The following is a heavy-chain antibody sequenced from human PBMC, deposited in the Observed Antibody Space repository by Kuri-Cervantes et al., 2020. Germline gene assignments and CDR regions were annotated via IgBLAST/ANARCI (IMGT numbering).Heavy chain of an antibody. J-gene: IGHJ3*02. CDR3: ARVRNPLGDAFDI. CDR1: GYTLTELS. Sequence: SCKVSGYTLTELSMHWVRQAPGKGLEWVAVISIDGSHKYYGDSVKGRFTISRGNSKNTLYLQMNSLRAEDTAVYYCARVRNPLGDAFDIWGQGTMVTVSS. V-gene: IGHV3-30*03. CDR2: ISIDGSHK.